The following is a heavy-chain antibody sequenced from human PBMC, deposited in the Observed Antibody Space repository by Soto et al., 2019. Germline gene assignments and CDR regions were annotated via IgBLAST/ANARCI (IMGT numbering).Heavy chain of an antibody. CDR3: AKGGLWFGELFRWGAFDI. CDR1: GFTFSSYA. CDR2: ISGSGGST. J-gene: IGHJ3*02. V-gene: IGHV3-23*01. D-gene: IGHD3-10*01. Sequence: GSLRLSCAASGFTFSSYAMSWVRQAPGKGLEWVSAISGSGGSTYYADSVKGRFTISRDNSKNTLYLQMNSLRAEDTAVYYCAKGGLWFGELFRWGAFDIWGQGTMVTVSS.